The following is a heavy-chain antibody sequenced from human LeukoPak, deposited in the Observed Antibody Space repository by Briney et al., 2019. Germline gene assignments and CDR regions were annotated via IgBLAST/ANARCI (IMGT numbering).Heavy chain of an antibody. CDR2: ISSSGSTI. CDR1: GFTFSSYE. V-gene: IGHV3-48*03. D-gene: IGHD3-22*01. Sequence: PGGSLRLSCAASGFTFSSYEMNWVRQAPGKGLEWVSYISSSGSTIYYADSVKGRFTISRDNAKNSLYLQMNSLRAEDTAVYYCARDQGNYYDSSGYYPSGNDYWGQGTLVTVSS. CDR3: ARDQGNYYDSSGYYPSGNDY. J-gene: IGHJ4*02.